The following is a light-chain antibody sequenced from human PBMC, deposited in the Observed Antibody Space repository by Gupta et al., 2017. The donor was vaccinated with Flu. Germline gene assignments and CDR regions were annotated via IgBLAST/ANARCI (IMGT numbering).Light chain of an antibody. J-gene: IGLJ2*01. Sequence: SSELTQDPAVSVALGQTVRITCQGDSLRSYYASWYQQKPGQAPVLVIDGKNNRPSGIPDRFACYSARNTAFSIIKVDQAEDEAYYCWKSGDSSGNHVVFGGGTKLTVL. CDR2: GKN. CDR3: KSGDSSGNHVV. V-gene: IGLV3-19*01. CDR1: SLRSYY.